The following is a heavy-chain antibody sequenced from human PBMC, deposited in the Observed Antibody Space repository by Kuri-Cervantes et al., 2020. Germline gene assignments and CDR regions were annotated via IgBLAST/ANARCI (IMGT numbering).Heavy chain of an antibody. CDR3: ARRTYYDSSGYYYDLGYFDY. J-gene: IGHJ4*02. CDR2: IYPGDSDT. V-gene: IGHV5-51*01. CDR1: GYSFTSYW. D-gene: IGHD3-22*01. Sequence: GESLKISCKGSGYSFTSYWIGSVRQMPGKGLEWMGIIYPGDSDTRYSPSFQGQVTISADKSISTAYLQWSSLKASDTAMYYCARRTYYDSSGYYYDLGYFDYWGQGTLVTVSS.